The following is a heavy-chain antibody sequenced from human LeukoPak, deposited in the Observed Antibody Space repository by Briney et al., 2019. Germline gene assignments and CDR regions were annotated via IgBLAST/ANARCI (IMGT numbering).Heavy chain of an antibody. D-gene: IGHD3-16*01. J-gene: IGHJ5*02. CDR1: GFTFSGSA. CDR3: TRVTIPAGATGEKWFDP. Sequence: PGGSLRLSCAASGFTFSGSAMHWVRQASGKGLEWVGRIRSKANSYATAYAASVKGRFTISRDDSKNTAYLQMNSLKTEDTAVYYCTRVTIPAGATGEKWFDPWGQGRLVTVSS. V-gene: IGHV3-73*01. CDR2: IRSKANSYAT.